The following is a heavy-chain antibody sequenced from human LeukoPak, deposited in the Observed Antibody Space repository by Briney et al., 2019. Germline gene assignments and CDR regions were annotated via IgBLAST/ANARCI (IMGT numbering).Heavy chain of an antibody. J-gene: IGHJ4*02. D-gene: IGHD3-10*01. CDR2: INGGSDNA. Sequence: ASVKVSCKASGYTFTSYAMHWVRQAPGQRLEWMGWINGGSDNAKYLQKFQGRVTISRDTSASTAYMELSSLRSEDTAVYYCARSLGSHNFDYWGRGTLVTVSS. V-gene: IGHV1-3*01. CDR1: GYTFTSYA. CDR3: ARSLGSHNFDY.